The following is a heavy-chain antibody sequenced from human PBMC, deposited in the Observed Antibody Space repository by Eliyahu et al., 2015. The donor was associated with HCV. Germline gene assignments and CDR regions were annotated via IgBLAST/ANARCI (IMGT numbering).Heavy chain of an antibody. V-gene: IGHV3-33*01. CDR1: GFPFXXXG. Sequence: QVQLVESGGGVVQPGRSLRXSCAXSGFPFXXXGMHWVRQAPGKGLXGVAVIWXDGSNKYYAXSVKGRFTISRDNSKNTLYLQMNSLRAEDTAVYYCARHGQQLIDHDAFDIWGQGTMVTVSS. CDR3: ARHGQQLIDHDAFDI. D-gene: IGHD4-11*01. J-gene: IGHJ3*02. CDR2: IWXDGSNK.